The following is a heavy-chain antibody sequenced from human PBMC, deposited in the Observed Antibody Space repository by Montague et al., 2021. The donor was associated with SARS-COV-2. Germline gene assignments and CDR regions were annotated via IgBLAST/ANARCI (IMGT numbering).Heavy chain of an antibody. Sequence: SETLSLTCTVSGGSISNSIYYWDWIRQPPGKGLEWIGSIYYTENTYYNPSLKSRVTISIDTSKNQFSLKLSSVTAADTAVYYCARPGSGYSYGSGAFDYWGQGTTVTVSS. V-gene: IGHV4-39*01. CDR2: IYYTENT. D-gene: IGHD5-18*01. J-gene: IGHJ4*02. CDR3: ARPGSGYSYGSGAFDY. CDR1: GGSISNSIYY.